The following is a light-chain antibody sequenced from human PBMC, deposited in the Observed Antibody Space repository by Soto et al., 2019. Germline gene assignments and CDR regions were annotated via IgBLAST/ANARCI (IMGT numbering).Light chain of an antibody. Sequence: DIQMTQSPSTLSASVGDRVTITCRASQRISSWLAWYQQKPGKAPKLLIFDASTLESGVPSRFSGSGSGTEFTLTISSLQPDDFATYYCQQYHSYFTFGPGTKVDIK. CDR1: QRISSW. CDR3: QQYHSYFT. J-gene: IGKJ3*01. CDR2: DAS. V-gene: IGKV1-5*01.